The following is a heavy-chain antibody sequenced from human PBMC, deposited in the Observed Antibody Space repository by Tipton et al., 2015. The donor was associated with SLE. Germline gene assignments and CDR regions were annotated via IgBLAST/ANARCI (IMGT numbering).Heavy chain of an antibody. J-gene: IGHJ4*02. V-gene: IGHV4-34*01. CDR3: ARAVEKLVPPDY. D-gene: IGHD6-6*01. CDR1: GGSFSGYY. CDR2: INHSGST. Sequence: TLSLTCAVYGGSFSGYYWSWIRQPPGKGLEWIGEINHSGSTNYNPSLKSRVTISVDTSKKQFSLKLSSVTAADTAVYYCARAVEKLVPPDYWGQGTLVTVSS.